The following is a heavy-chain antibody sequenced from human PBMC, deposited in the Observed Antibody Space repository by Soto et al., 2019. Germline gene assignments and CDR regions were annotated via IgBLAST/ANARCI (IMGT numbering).Heavy chain of an antibody. CDR1: GFTFSTYD. D-gene: IGHD5-18*01. V-gene: IGHV3-13*01. CDR3: ARDAGYAGLAI. Sequence: EVQLVESGGGLVQPGGSLRLSCEASGFTFSTYDMHWVRQRPGKGLEWVSLIGTAGDTYFPDSVKGRFTVSRENAKNSCYLQMHNLEAGDTALYYCARDAGYAGLAIWGRGTTVIVSS. CDR2: IGTAGDT. J-gene: IGHJ6*02.